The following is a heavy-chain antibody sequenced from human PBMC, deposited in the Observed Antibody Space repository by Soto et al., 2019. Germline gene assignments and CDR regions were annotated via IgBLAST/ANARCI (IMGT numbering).Heavy chain of an antibody. CDR1: GFTFSSYW. D-gene: IGHD5-12*01. CDR2: IKHDGSEK. J-gene: IGHJ4*02. V-gene: IGHV3-7*01. CDR3: ATDGYGLEY. Sequence: EVQLVESGGGLVQPGGSLRLSFAASGFTFSSYWMSWVRQAPGKGLEWVANIKHDGSEKYYVHSVKGRFTISRDNAKNSLYLQMNSLRVEDTAVYHCATDGYGLEYWGQGTLVTASS.